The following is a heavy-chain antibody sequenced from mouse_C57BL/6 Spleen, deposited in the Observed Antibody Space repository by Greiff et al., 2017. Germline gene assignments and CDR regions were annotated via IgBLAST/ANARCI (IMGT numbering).Heavy chain of an antibody. V-gene: IGHV2-5*01. CDR1: GFSLTSYG. J-gene: IGHJ1*03. D-gene: IGHD2-2*01. CDR3: AKTLYYGYGERYVDV. Sequence: VQLQQSGPGLVQPSQSLSITCTVSGFSLTSYGVHWVRQSPGKGLEWLGVIWRGGSTDYNAAFMSRLSITKDNSKSQVFFKMNSLQADDTAIYYCAKTLYYGYGERYVDVWGTGTTGTVSS. CDR2: IWRGGST.